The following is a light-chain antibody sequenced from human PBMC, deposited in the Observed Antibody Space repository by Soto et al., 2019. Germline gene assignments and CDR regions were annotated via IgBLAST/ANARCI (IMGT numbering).Light chain of an antibody. Sequence: EIVLTQSPATLSLSPGERATLSCRASQSVSYYLAWYQQKPGQAPRLLIYDASRRATGIPARFSGSGSGTDFTLTISSREPEDFAVYYCQQRSNWAWTFGQGTKVEIK. CDR1: QSVSYY. CDR2: DAS. V-gene: IGKV3-11*01. J-gene: IGKJ1*01. CDR3: QQRSNWAWT.